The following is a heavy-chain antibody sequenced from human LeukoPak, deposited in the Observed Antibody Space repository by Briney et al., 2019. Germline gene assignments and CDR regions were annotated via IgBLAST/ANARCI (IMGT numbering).Heavy chain of an antibody. CDR2: ISGTGGTT. D-gene: IGHD4-17*01. CDR3: AKGRGTTVTAAANY. Sequence: PGGSLRLSCAASGFTFSNYSMSWVRQAPGKGLEWVSTISGTGGTTYYADSVKGRFTISRDNSKNTPFLQFNSLRADDTAVYYCAKGRGTTVTAAANYWGQGTLVTVSS. V-gene: IGHV3-23*01. J-gene: IGHJ4*02. CDR1: GFTFSNYS.